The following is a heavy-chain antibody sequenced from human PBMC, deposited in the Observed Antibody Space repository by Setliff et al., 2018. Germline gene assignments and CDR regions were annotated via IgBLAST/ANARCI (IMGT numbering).Heavy chain of an antibody. CDR2: IIPIFGTT. CDR1: RGTFSSYG. V-gene: IGHV1-69*05. Sequence: VSCKASRGTFSSYGITWVRQAPGQGLEWMGGIIPIFGTTDYAQKFQGRLTITTDESTSTAYMEMSSLRSEDTAVYYCARERGDIVSTTSYYYYMDVWGKGTTVTVSS. D-gene: IGHD5-12*01. CDR3: ARERGDIVSTTSYYYYMDV. J-gene: IGHJ6*03.